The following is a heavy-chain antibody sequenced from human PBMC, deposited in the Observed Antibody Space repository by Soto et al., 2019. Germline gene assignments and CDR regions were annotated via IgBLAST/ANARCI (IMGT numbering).Heavy chain of an antibody. V-gene: IGHV3-21*01. CDR1: GFTFSSYI. Sequence: PGGSLILSCTASGFTFSSYIMNWVRQAPGKGLEWVSSISSSSSYIYYADSVKGRFTISRDNAKNSLYLQMNSLRAEDTAVYYCARDYCSGGSCYSRDFDYWGQGTLVTVSS. CDR3: ARDYCSGGSCYSRDFDY. D-gene: IGHD2-15*01. CDR2: ISSSSSYI. J-gene: IGHJ4*02.